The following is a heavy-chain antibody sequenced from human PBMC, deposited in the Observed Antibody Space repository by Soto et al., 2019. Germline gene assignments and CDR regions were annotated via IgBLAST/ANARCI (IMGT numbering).Heavy chain of an antibody. Sequence: QVQLQKWGAGLLKPSETLSLTCAVYGGSFSGYYWSWIRQPPGKGLEWIGEINHSGSTNYNPSLKSRVTISVDTSKNQFSLKLSSVTAADTAVYYCARERVSSGWYQYFDYWGQGTLVTVSS. V-gene: IGHV4-34*01. CDR1: GGSFSGYY. CDR3: ARERVSSGWYQYFDY. D-gene: IGHD6-19*01. CDR2: INHSGST. J-gene: IGHJ4*02.